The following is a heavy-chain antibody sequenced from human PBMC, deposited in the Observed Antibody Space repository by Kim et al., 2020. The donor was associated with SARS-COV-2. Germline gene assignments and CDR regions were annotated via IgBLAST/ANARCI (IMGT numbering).Heavy chain of an antibody. V-gene: IGHV3-7*01. D-gene: IGHD3-10*01. Sequence: GGSLRLSCVASGFTLSTCWMHWVRQAPGKGLEWLATINEVGSEKYYVDSVKGRFTISRDNAKNSLFLQMNSLGAEDTAVYYCARDAVGTSPLDYGGQGTLVTVSS. CDR1: GFTLSTCW. J-gene: IGHJ4*02. CDR2: INEVGSEK. CDR3: ARDAVGTSPLDY.